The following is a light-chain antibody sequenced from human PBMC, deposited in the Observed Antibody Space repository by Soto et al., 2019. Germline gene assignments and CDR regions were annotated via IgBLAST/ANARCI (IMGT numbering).Light chain of an antibody. V-gene: IGLV1-40*01. CDR1: SSNIGAGYD. J-gene: IGLJ3*02. CDR2: ANG. CDR3: CLSPGSLTWL. Sequence: QSVLTQPPSVSGAPGQRVTISCTGSSSNIGAGYDVHWYQQLPGTAPKLLIYANGNRPSGVPDRFSGSKSGTSASLAITGLQAEDEAEYYCCLSPGSLTWLFGGGTKLTVL.